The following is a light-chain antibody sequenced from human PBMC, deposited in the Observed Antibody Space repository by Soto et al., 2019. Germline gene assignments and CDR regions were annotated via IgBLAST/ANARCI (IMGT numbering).Light chain of an antibody. CDR3: QTWGTGIRV. CDR2: VNSDGSH. V-gene: IGLV4-69*01. Sequence: QPVLTQSPSASASLGASVKLTCTLSSGHSSFAIAWHQQQPEKGPRYLMKVNSDGSHNKGDGIPDRFSGSSSGAERYLTISSLQSEDEADYYCQTWGTGIRVFGGRTKVTVL. CDR1: SGHSSFA. J-gene: IGLJ3*02.